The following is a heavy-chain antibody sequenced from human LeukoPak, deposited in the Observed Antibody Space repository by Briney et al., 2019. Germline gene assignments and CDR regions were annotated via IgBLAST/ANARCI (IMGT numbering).Heavy chain of an antibody. CDR2: ISSSSCI. Sequence: GGSLRLSCAASGFTFSSYSMNWVRQAPGKGLEWVSSISSSSCIYYADSVKGRFTISRDNAKNSLYLQMNSLRAEDTAVYYCARDGYCSSTSCRPNYYGMDVWGQGTTVTVSS. V-gene: IGHV3-21*01. J-gene: IGHJ6*02. CDR3: ARDGYCSSTSCRPNYYGMDV. CDR1: GFTFSSYS. D-gene: IGHD2-2*01.